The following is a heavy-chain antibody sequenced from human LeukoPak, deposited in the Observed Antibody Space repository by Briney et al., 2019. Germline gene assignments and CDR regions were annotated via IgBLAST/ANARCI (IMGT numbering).Heavy chain of an antibody. D-gene: IGHD3-10*01. J-gene: IGHJ4*02. Sequence: SETLSPTCTVSGGSISSRSYYWGWIRQPPGKGLEWIGSIYYSGSTYYNPSLKSRVTISVDTSKNQFSLKLSSVTAADTAVYYCARHSITMVRGVIITPGDLFDYWGQGTLVTVSS. V-gene: IGHV4-39*01. CDR1: GGSISSRSYY. CDR3: ARHSITMVRGVIITPGDLFDY. CDR2: IYYSGST.